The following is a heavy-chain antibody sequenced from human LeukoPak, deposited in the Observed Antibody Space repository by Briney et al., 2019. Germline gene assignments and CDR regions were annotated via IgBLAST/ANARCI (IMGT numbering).Heavy chain of an antibody. Sequence: SESLSLSCTVSGCSLSRYYWSWIRQPPGKGLEWMGYIYYSGSKNYNPSIKSRGAISADETKNQFSLKLSAVTAANTAVYYCARVRVDTAMVATYYFDYWGQGTLVTVSS. J-gene: IGHJ4*02. V-gene: IGHV4-59*01. D-gene: IGHD5-18*01. CDR2: IYYSGSK. CDR3: ARVRVDTAMVATYYFDY. CDR1: GCSLSRYY.